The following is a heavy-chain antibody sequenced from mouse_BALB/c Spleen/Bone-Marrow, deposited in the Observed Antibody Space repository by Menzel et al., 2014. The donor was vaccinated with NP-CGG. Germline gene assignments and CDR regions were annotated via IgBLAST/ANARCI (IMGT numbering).Heavy chain of an antibody. V-gene: IGHV5-17*02. CDR3: AIDGFYDY. CDR1: GFTFSSFG. CDR2: ISSGSSTI. J-gene: IGHJ2*01. Sequence: EVKLVESGGGLVQPGGSRKLSCAASGFTFSSFGMHWVRQAPEKGLEWVAYISSGSSTIYYADTVKGRFTISRDNPKNTLFPQMTSLRSEDTAMYCCAIDGFYDYWGQCTTLTVAS. D-gene: IGHD2-3*01.